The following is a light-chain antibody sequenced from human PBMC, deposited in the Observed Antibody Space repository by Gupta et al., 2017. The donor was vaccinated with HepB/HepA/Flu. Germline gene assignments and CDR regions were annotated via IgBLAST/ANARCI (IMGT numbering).Light chain of an antibody. Sequence: QAVVTQEPSLTVSQGGTVTLTCCSSTGTVARGHYPYWFQQKPGQAPRTLIYDTTNKLSWTPARFSGSLLGGKAALTRSGARPEDEAEYYCSLSYSGAVVFGGGTKLTVL. CDR1: TGTVARGHY. CDR3: SLSYSGAVV. J-gene: IGLJ2*01. V-gene: IGLV7-46*01. CDR2: DTT.